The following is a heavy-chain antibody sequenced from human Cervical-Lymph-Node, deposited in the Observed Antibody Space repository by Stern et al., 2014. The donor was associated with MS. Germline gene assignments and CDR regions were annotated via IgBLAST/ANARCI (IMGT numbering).Heavy chain of an antibody. J-gene: IGHJ4*02. CDR1: GGSISSYY. D-gene: IGHD3-3*01. V-gene: IGHV4-59*08. CDR3: AGSGTYYPDY. Sequence: QVQLQESGPGLVKPSETLSLTCSVSGGSISSYYLNWIRQPPGKGLEWIANVHYSGTTNYNPSLKSRVTIFLDKSMNKISLKLTSGTAADTAVYYCAGSGTYYPDYWGQGILVTVSS. CDR2: VHYSGTT.